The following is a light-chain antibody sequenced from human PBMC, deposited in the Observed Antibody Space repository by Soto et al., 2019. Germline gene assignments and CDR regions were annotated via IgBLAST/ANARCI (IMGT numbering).Light chain of an antibody. J-gene: IGKJ2*01. V-gene: IGKV3-20*01. CDR3: QQYGDSPYT. CDR1: QSVNNNF. CDR2: GAS. Sequence: EIVLTQSPATLSLSAGERAALSCGASQSVNNNFLAWYQQIPGQAPRLLIYGASSRASGIPARFSGSGSGTDFTLTISRLEPEDFAVYYCQQYGDSPYTFGQGTKLQIK.